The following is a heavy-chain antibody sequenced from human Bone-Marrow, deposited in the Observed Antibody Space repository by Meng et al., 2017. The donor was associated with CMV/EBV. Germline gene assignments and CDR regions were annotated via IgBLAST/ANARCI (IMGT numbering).Heavy chain of an antibody. Sequence: GGSLRLSCAASGFIFGTYAMHWVRQAPGKGLEWVAVISYDGSNKYYADSVKGRFTISRDISKNRLYVQMNSLKIEDTAVYYCARDLFQYDSSGYFDSWGQGTLVTVSS. V-gene: IGHV3-30-3*01. J-gene: IGHJ4*02. CDR1: GFIFGTYA. CDR3: ARDLFQYDSSGYFDS. CDR2: ISYDGSNK. D-gene: IGHD3-22*01.